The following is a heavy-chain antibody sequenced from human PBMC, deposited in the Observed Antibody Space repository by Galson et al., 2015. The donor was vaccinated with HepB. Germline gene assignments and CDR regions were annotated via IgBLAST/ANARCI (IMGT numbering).Heavy chain of an antibody. CDR3: ARDRGYFDL. CDR2: INTNTGNP. CDR1: GYTFTSYG. V-gene: IGHV7-4-1*02. J-gene: IGHJ2*01. Sequence: SVKVSCKASGYTFTSYGVNWVRQAPGQGLEWMGRINTNTGNPTYAQGFTGRLVFSSDTSVSTAYLQLSSLKAEDSAVYYCARDRGYFDLWGRGTLVTVSS.